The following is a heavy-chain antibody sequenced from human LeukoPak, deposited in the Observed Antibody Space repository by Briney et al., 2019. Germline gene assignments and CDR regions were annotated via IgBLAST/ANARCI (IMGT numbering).Heavy chain of an antibody. J-gene: IGHJ6*03. Sequence: PGGSLRLSCAASGFTFSSYGMHWVRQSPGKGLEWVAFIRNDGSNKYYADSVKGRFTISRDNSKNTLYLQMNSLRAEDTAVYFCAKGSKAVLFTRDHYMDVWGKGTTVTISS. D-gene: IGHD6-19*01. V-gene: IGHV3-30*02. CDR1: GFTFSSYG. CDR3: AKGSKAVLFTRDHYMDV. CDR2: IRNDGSNK.